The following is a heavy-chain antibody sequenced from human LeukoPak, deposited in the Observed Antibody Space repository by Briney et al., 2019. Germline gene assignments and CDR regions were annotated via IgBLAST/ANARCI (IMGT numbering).Heavy chain of an antibody. D-gene: IGHD4-23*01. CDR1: GLTFSDDY. J-gene: IGHJ4*02. CDR3: VRHLAVVTPGD. Sequence: GGSLRLSCAGSGLTFSDDYMSWIRQAPGKGLEWLSYISSAGTTKFYADSLEGRFTISKDNTKNLLYLQLNSLRVEDTAVYYCVRHLAVVTPGDWGQGTLVTVSS. CDR2: ISSAGTTK. V-gene: IGHV3-11*04.